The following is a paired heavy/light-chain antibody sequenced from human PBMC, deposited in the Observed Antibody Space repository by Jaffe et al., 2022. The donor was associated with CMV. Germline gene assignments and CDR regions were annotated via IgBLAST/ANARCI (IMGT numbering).Light chain of an antibody. CDR3: GTWDSSITAAV. Sequence: QSVLTQPPSVSAAPGQKVTISCSGSTSNIGKNFVSWYQQVPGTAPKRLIYDNDKRPSGIPDRFSGSKSGTSATLGITGLQTGDEADYYCGTWDSSITAAVFGGGTTLTVL. CDR1: TSNIGKNF. CDR2: DND. V-gene: IGLV1-51*01. J-gene: IGLJ2*01.
Heavy chain of an antibody. Sequence: QVQLQESGPGLVKPSETLSLTCNVSGTSLNSHYWTWIRQPPGKGLEWLGYIYYSGSTNYNPSLKSRVTISVDTSKNQFSLNLRSVTAADTAVYYCARVATVTSLDYWGQGTLITVSS. CDR1: GTSLNSHY. CDR3: ARVATVTSLDY. D-gene: IGHD4-17*01. CDR2: IYYSGST. J-gene: IGHJ4*02. V-gene: IGHV4-59*11.